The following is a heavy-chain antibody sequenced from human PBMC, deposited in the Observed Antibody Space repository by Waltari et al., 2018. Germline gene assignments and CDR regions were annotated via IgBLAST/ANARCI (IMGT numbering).Heavy chain of an antibody. CDR1: GFTFSSYA. J-gene: IGHJ4*02. V-gene: IGHV3-30-3*01. CDR3: ARDPYYYSGIDY. CDR2: ISYDGSNK. D-gene: IGHD2-21*02. Sequence: QVQLVESGGGVVQPGRSLRLSCAASGFTFSSYAMHWVRQAPGKGLEWVAVISYDGSNKYYADSVKGRFTISRDNSKNTLYLQMNSLRAEDTAVYYCARDPYYYSGIDYWGQGTLVTVSS.